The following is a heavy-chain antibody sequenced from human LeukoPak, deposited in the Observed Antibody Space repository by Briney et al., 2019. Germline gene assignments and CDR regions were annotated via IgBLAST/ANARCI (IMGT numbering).Heavy chain of an antibody. D-gene: IGHD3-10*01. Sequence: TGGSLRLSCTASGFTFSSHDMHWVRQATGKGLEWVSAIGTVGDTYYPGSVQGRFTISRENPKNSLYLQMNRLRAGDTAVYYCARASIMVRGVTTFDYWGQGTLVTVSS. J-gene: IGHJ4*02. V-gene: IGHV3-13*01. CDR3: ARASIMVRGVTTFDY. CDR1: GFTFSSHD. CDR2: IGTVGDT.